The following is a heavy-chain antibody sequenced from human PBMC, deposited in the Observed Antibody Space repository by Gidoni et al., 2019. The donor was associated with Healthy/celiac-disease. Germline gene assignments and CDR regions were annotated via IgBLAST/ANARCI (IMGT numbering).Heavy chain of an antibody. CDR3: ARDPGGRKYDYGDYGGDY. Sequence: EVQLVVSGGGLVKPGGSLRLSCAASRFTFSSYSMNWVRQAPGKGLEWVSSISSSISYISYADSVKGRFTISRDNAKNSLYLQMNSLRAEDTAVYYCARDPGGRKYDYGDYGGDYWGQGTLVTVSS. CDR2: ISSSISYI. V-gene: IGHV3-21*01. J-gene: IGHJ4*02. CDR1: RFTFSSYS. D-gene: IGHD4-17*01.